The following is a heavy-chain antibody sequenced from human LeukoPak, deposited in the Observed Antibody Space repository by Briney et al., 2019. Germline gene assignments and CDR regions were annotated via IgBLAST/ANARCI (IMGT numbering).Heavy chain of an antibody. CDR1: GFTFSSYW. V-gene: IGHV3-7*03. J-gene: IGHJ4*02. CDR3: AREVLATASAFDY. Sequence: GGSLRLSCRASGFTFSSYWMSWVRQAPGKGLEWVANIKEDGSGKNYVDSMKGRFIISRDNAKNSPYLQLSSLRAEDTAVYYCAREVLATASAFDYWGQGTLVTVSS. D-gene: IGHD4-11*01. CDR2: IKEDGSGK.